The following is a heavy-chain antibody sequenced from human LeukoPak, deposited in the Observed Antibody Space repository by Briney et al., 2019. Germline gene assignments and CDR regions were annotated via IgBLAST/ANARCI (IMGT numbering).Heavy chain of an antibody. CDR2: ISYSGNT. Sequence: SETLSLTCTVSGGSISSHYWSWIRQPPGKGLGWIGYISYSGNTKYNPSLKSRVTISVDTSKNQFSLKLSSVIAADTAVYYCAREDNGSGNFYGMDVWGQGTTVTVSS. J-gene: IGHJ6*02. V-gene: IGHV4-59*11. CDR1: GGSISSHY. CDR3: AREDNGSGNFYGMDV. D-gene: IGHD3-10*01.